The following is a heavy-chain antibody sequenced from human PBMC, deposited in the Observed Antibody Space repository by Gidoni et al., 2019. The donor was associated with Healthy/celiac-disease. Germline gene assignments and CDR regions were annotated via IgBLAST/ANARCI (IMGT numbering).Heavy chain of an antibody. CDR2: ISGSGGST. V-gene: IGHV3-23*04. D-gene: IGHD6-13*01. J-gene: IGHJ4*02. CDR1: GFTFSSYA. Sequence: EVQLVESGGGLVQPGGSLRPSCAASGFTFSSYAMSWVRQAPGKGLEWVSAISGSGGSTYYADSVKGRFTISIDNSKNTLYLQMNSLRAEDTAVYYCAKTLQGYSSSPPGYWGQGTLVTVSS. CDR3: AKTLQGYSSSPPGY.